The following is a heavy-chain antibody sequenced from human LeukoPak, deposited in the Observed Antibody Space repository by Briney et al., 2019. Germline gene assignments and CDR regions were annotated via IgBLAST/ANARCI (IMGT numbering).Heavy chain of an antibody. CDR3: ARLWYGESSFDY. CDR1: GGSISGYY. Sequence: PSETLSLTCTVSGGSISGYYWSWIRQPPGKGLEWIGYIYNTVSTNSNPSLKSRVTISEDTPKNQFSLKLTSVTAADTAVYYCARLWYGESSFDYWGQGSLVTASS. D-gene: IGHD3-10*01. CDR2: IYNTVST. J-gene: IGHJ4*02. V-gene: IGHV4-59*01.